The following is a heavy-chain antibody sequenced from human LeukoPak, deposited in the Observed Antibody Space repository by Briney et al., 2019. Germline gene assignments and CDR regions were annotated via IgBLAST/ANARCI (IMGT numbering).Heavy chain of an antibody. D-gene: IGHD6-13*01. CDR1: GFTFSNYD. CDR2: IRYDGSNK. J-gene: IGHJ4*02. CDR3: ARDIVAGGVYYFDY. V-gene: IGHV3-30*02. Sequence: GGSLRLSCATSGFTFSNYDMHWVRQAPDKGLEWVAFIRYDGSNKNYADSVKGRFTISRDSSKNTLYLQMNSLRSEDTAVYYCARDIVAGGVYYFDYWGQGTLVTVSS.